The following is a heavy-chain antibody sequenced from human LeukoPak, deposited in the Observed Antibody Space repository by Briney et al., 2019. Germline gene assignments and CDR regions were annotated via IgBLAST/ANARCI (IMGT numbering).Heavy chain of an antibody. J-gene: IGHJ4*02. CDR2: IIPIFGTA. CDR1: GGTFSSYA. V-gene: IGHV1-69*13. Sequence: ASVKVSCKASGGTFSSYAISWVRQAPGQGLEWMGGIIPIFGTANYAQKFQGRVTITADESTSTAYMELSSPRSEDTAVYYCARDLSRGSSVDYWGQGTLVTVSS. D-gene: IGHD6-6*01. CDR3: ARDLSRGSSVDY.